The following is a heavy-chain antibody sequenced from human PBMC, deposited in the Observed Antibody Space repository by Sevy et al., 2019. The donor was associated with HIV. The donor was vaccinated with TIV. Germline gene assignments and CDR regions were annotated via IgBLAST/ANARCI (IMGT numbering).Heavy chain of an antibody. CDR1: GFTFSSYS. V-gene: IGHV3-21*01. D-gene: IGHD5-12*01. J-gene: IGHJ4*02. CDR2: ISSSSSYI. Sequence: GGSLRLSCAASGFTFSSYSMNWVRQAPGKGLEWVSSISSSSSYIYYADSVKGRFTISIDNAKNSLYLQMNSLRAEDTAVYYCARERHVMATGTDYWGQGTLVTVSS. CDR3: ARERHVMATGTDY.